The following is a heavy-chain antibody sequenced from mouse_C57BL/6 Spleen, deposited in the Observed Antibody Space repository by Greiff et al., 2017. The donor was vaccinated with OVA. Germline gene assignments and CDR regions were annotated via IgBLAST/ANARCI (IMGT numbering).Heavy chain of an antibody. Sequence: VQLQQPGAELVMPGASVKLSCKASGYTFTSYWMHWVKQRPGQGLEWIGEIDPSDSYTNYNQKFKGKATLTVDKSSSTAYMQLSSLTSEGSAVYYCARGGDYDAWFAYWGQGTLVTVSA. D-gene: IGHD2-4*01. J-gene: IGHJ3*01. CDR3: ARGGDYDAWFAY. CDR2: IDPSDSYT. CDR1: GYTFTSYW. V-gene: IGHV1-69*01.